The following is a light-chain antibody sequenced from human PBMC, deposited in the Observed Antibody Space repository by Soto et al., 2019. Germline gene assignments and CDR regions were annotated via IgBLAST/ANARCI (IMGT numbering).Light chain of an antibody. CDR3: QQYGSSGT. CDR2: GAS. Sequence: IGFTMSPVTLSLSPPERSTLSFRASQSVSNNYLAWYQQKPGQAPRLLIYGASNRATGIPDRFSGSGSGTDFTLTISRLETEDFAVYYCQQYGSSGTFGQGTKVDIK. V-gene: IGKV3-20*01. J-gene: IGKJ1*01. CDR1: QSVSNNY.